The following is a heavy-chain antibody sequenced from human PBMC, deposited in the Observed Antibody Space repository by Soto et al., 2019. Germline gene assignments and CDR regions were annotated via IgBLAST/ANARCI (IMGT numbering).Heavy chain of an antibody. CDR2: ILYDGSKE. J-gene: IGHJ4*02. Sequence: VYLVESGGGVVQPGRSLRLSCTDSGFSFNTYVMDWVRQAPGKGLEWVARILYDGSKEYYADPVKGRFTISRDNSKNTLYLQMDRLRVEDTAVYFCAKGLALMADHWGQGTPVTVSS. CDR1: GFSFNTYV. D-gene: IGHD2-21*01. V-gene: IGHV3-30*18. CDR3: AKGLALMADH.